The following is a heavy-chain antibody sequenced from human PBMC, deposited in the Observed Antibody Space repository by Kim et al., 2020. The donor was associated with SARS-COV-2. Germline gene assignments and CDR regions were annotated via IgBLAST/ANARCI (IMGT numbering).Heavy chain of an antibody. V-gene: IGHV3-33*01. Sequence: YADSGKGRLTISRDNSKNPLYLQMNSLRAEDTAVYYCAREGAGTFYYGMDVWGQGTTVTVSS. CDR3: AREGAGTFYYGMDV. J-gene: IGHJ6*02. D-gene: IGHD6-13*01.